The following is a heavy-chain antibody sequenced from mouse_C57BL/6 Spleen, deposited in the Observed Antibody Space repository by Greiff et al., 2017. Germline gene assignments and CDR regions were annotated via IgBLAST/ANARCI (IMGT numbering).Heavy chain of an antibody. Sequence: VQLQQSGAELVRPGASVKLSCTASGFNIPDYYMHWVKQRPEQGLEWIGRIDPEDGDTEYAPKFQGKATMTADTSSNTAYLQLSSLTSEDTAVYYCTKGGYYYAMDYWGQGTSVTVSA. CDR2: IDPEDGDT. CDR3: TKGGYYYAMDY. CDR1: GFNIPDYY. J-gene: IGHJ4*01. V-gene: IGHV14-1*01.